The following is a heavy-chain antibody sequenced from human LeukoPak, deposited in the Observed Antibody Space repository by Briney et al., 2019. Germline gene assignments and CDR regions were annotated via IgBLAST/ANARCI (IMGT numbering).Heavy chain of an antibody. J-gene: IGHJ3*01. D-gene: IGHD1-14*01. CDR3: VVVVEPPDSDGFDV. CDR1: GFTFGNSW. Sequence: GGSPRLSCAASGFTFGNSWVHWVRQAPGKGLVWVSLINADGSTATYADSVKGRFTISRDNARNTLSLQMNSLTIEDTAVYYCVVVVEPPDSDGFDVWGQGTMITVSS. CDR2: INADGSTA. V-gene: IGHV3-74*01.